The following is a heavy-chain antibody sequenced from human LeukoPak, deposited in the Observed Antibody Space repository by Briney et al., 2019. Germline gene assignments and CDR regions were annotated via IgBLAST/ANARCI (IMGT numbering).Heavy chain of an antibody. CDR1: GFTFSSYG. CDR2: IRYDGSNK. J-gene: IGHJ5*01. D-gene: IGHD3-16*01. CDR3: AKIETFNYDTSGRHWLDS. V-gene: IGHV3-30*02. Sequence: GSLRLSCAASGFTFSSYGMHWVRQAPGKGLEWVAFIRYDGSNKYYAESVKGRFTISRDNSKNTLYLQMNSLRTDDTAVYYWAKIETFNYDTSGRHWLDSWGQGTLVTVSS.